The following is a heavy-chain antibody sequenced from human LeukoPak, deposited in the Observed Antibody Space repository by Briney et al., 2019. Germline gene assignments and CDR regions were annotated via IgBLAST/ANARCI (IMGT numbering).Heavy chain of an antibody. CDR3: AKDIVVVQNGDY. J-gene: IGHJ4*02. CDR1: GGSISSYY. Sequence: PSETLSLTCTVSGGSISSYYWSWIRQPPGKGLEWIGYIYYSGSTNYNPSLKSRVTISVDTSKNQFSLKLSSVTAADTAVYYCAKDIVVVQNGDYWGQGTLVTVSS. D-gene: IGHD2-2*01. V-gene: IGHV4-59*01. CDR2: IYYSGST.